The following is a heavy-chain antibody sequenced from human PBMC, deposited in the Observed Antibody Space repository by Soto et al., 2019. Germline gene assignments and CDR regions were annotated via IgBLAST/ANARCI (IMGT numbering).Heavy chain of an antibody. D-gene: IGHD6-6*01. Sequence: SETLSLTCTVSGGSISSNYWSWIRQPPGKGLEWIGYIYYSGTTNYNPSLKSRVTISVDTSKNQFSLKMSSVTAADTAVYYCASQYSSSIDYWGQGTLVTVSS. V-gene: IGHV4-59*01. CDR1: GGSISSNY. CDR3: ASQYSSSIDY. CDR2: IYYSGTT. J-gene: IGHJ4*02.